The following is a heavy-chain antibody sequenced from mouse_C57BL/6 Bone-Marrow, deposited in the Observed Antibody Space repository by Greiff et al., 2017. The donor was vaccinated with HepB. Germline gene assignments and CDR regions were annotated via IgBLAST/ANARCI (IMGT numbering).Heavy chain of an antibody. CDR2: IYPGSGST. Sequence: QVQLQQPGAELVKPGASVKMSCKASGYTFTSYWITWVKQRPGQGLEWIGDIYPGSGSTNYNEKFKSKATLTVDTSSSTAYMQLSSLTSEDSAVYYGARDHYYGSTWYFDVWGTGTTVTVSS. CDR3: ARDHYYGSTWYFDV. D-gene: IGHD1-1*01. V-gene: IGHV1-55*01. CDR1: GYTFTSYW. J-gene: IGHJ1*03.